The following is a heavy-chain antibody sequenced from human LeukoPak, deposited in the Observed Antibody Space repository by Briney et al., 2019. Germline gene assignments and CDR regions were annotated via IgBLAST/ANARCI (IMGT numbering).Heavy chain of an antibody. D-gene: IGHD3-10*01. J-gene: IGHJ6*03. CDR2: IYYSGST. CDR3: ARLTADYYGSGSYYRSPYVDV. Sequence: SETLSLTCTVSGGSISSHYWSWIRQPPGKGLEWIGYIYYSGSTNYNPSLKSRVTISVDTSKNQFSLKLSSVTAADTAVYYCARLTADYYGSGSYYRSPYVDVWGKGTTVTVSS. CDR1: GGSISSHY. V-gene: IGHV4-59*11.